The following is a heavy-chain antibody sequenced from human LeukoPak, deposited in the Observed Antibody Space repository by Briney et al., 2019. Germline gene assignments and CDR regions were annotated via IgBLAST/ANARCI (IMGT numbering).Heavy chain of an antibody. Sequence: GGSLRLSCAASGFTFSSYTMNWVRQAPGKGLEWVSCISSSSTNIYYADSVKGRFTISRDNSKNTLYLQMNSLRAEDTAVYYCARDLYGALDYWGQGTLVTVSS. J-gene: IGHJ4*02. V-gene: IGHV3-21*01. CDR2: ISSSSTNI. D-gene: IGHD4-17*01. CDR3: ARDLYGALDY. CDR1: GFTFSSYT.